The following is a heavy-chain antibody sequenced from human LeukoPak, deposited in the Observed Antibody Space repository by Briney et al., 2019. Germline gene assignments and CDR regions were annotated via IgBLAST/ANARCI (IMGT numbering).Heavy chain of an antibody. D-gene: IGHD5-24*01. V-gene: IGHV4-59*08. CDR2: FYYSGAT. CDR3: ARSNARDGYNFGY. J-gene: IGHJ4*02. CDR1: GGSISSSY. Sequence: SETLSLTCTVSGGSISSSYWSWIRQPPGEGLEWIGYFYYSGATNYNPSLQSRVTISVDTSKTQLSLKMTSMTAADTAVYYCARSNARDGYNFGYWGQGTLVTVSS.